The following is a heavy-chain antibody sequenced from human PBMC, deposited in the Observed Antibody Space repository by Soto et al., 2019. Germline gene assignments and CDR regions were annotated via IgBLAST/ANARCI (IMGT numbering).Heavy chain of an antibody. CDR2: LSNTGRRT. CDR1: VFPFGANA. D-gene: IGHD1-26*01. Sequence: EVQVLESGGGLVRPGGSLRLSYVVSVFPFGANAMSWVRQAPGKGLEWVSGLSNTGRRTSYADSVKGRFIISRDNSENTVYLQMNSLRVEDTAVYYCATEMGATQGPFDNWGQGTLVTVSS. J-gene: IGHJ4*02. CDR3: ATEMGATQGPFDN. V-gene: IGHV3-23*01.